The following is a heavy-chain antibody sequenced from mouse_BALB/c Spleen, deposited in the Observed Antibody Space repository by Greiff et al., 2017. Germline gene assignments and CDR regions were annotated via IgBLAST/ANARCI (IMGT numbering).Heavy chain of an antibody. J-gene: IGHJ3*01. CDR2: IYPGNVNT. V-gene: IGHV1S56*01. CDR3: ARNWDRGIWFAY. CDR1: GYTFTSYY. Sequence: VQLQQSGPELVKPGASVRISCKASGYTFTSYYIHWVKQRPGQGLEWIGWIYPGNVNTKYNEKFKGKATLTADKSSSTAYMQLSSLTSEDSAVYFCARNWDRGIWFAYWGQGTLVTVSA. D-gene: IGHD4-1*01.